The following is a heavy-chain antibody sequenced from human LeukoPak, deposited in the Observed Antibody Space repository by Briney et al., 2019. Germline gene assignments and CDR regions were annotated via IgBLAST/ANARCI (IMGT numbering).Heavy chain of an antibody. D-gene: IGHD3-3*01. J-gene: IGHJ4*02. CDR2: ISGSGGST. CDR3: GANLEWLLLDY. Sequence: GGSLRLSCAASGFTFSSYAMSWVRQAPGKGLEWVSAISGSGGSTYYADSVKGLFTISRDNSKNTLYLQMNSLRAEDTAVYYCGANLEWLLLDYWGQGTLVTVSS. V-gene: IGHV3-23*01. CDR1: GFTFSSYA.